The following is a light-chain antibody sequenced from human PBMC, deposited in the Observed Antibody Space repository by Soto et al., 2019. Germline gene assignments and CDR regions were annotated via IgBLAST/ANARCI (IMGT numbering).Light chain of an antibody. V-gene: IGKV3-15*01. Sequence: EIMMTQSPATLSVSPGERATLSCRASQSVRNNLAWYQQKPCQAPRLLIYYASTRATGIPARFSGSGSGTEFTLTTSSLQSEDFALYYCQQYNNWPPITFGQGTRLEIK. CDR2: YAS. CDR3: QQYNNWPPIT. J-gene: IGKJ5*01. CDR1: QSVRNN.